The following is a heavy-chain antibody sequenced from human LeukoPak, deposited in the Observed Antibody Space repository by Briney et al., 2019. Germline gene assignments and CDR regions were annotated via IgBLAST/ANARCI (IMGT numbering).Heavy chain of an antibody. D-gene: IGHD3-22*01. CDR2: INPKTGGT. CDR1: AYTFTGYL. J-gene: IGHJ6*03. Sequence: ASVKVSCKASAYTFTGYLTHWVRQAPGQGLEWMGLINPKTGGTHYAQKFQGRVTLTRDTSISTAFMELSRLTSDDAAVYYCARDARLGVVVEDYFYYMDVWGKGTTVTVSS. V-gene: IGHV1-2*02. CDR3: ARDARLGVVVEDYFYYMDV.